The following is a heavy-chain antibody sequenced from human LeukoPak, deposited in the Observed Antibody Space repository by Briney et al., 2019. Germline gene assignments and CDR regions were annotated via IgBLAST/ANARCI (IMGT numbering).Heavy chain of an antibody. CDR2: INHSGST. V-gene: IGHV4-34*01. CDR3: AGRGDYYFDY. D-gene: IGHD2-21*02. CDR1: GGSFSGYY. Sequence: SETLSLTCAVYGGSFSGYYWSWIRQPPGKGLEWIGEINHSGSTNYNPSLKSRVTISVDTPKNQFSLKLSSVTAADTAVYYCAGRGDYYFDYWGQGTLVTVSS. J-gene: IGHJ4*02.